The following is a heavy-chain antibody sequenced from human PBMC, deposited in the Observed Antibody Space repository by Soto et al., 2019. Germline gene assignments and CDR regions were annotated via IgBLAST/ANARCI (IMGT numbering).Heavy chain of an antibody. D-gene: IGHD3-9*01. Sequence: EVQLLESGGGVAQPGGSLRLSCAASGFTFRSYGMSWVRQAPGKGLEWVSDISGSGGSTYYADSVKGRFTISRDNSKNTLHLQMNSLRAEDTAVYYCAKESYDILTDYYSNFDYWGQGTLVTVSS. CDR2: ISGSGGST. CDR1: GFTFRSYG. CDR3: AKESYDILTDYYSNFDY. J-gene: IGHJ4*02. V-gene: IGHV3-23*01.